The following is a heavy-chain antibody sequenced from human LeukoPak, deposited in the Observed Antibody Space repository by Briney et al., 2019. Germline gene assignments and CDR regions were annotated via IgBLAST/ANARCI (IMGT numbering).Heavy chain of an antibody. CDR2: IISILGIA. V-gene: IGHV1-69*04. Sequence: SVKVSCKASGGTFSRYAISWVRQASGQGIEWMGRIISILGIANYAQKFQGRVTITADKSTSTAYMELSSLRSEDTAVYYCARRAVAGPSFDYWGQGTLVTVSS. CDR1: GGTFSRYA. J-gene: IGHJ4*02. D-gene: IGHD6-19*01. CDR3: ARRAVAGPSFDY.